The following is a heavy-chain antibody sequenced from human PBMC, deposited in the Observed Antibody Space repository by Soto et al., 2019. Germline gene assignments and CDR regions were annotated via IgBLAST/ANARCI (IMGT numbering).Heavy chain of an antibody. Sequence: EVQLVESGGGLVKPGGSLRLSCAASGFTFSSYSMNWVRQAPGKGLEWVSSISSSSRYIYYADSVKGRFTISRDNAKNSLYLQMNSLRAEDTAVYYCASGSLWFGELCHWGQGTLVTVSS. D-gene: IGHD3-10*01. J-gene: IGHJ4*02. CDR1: GFTFSSYS. V-gene: IGHV3-21*01. CDR2: ISSSSRYI. CDR3: ASGSLWFGELCH.